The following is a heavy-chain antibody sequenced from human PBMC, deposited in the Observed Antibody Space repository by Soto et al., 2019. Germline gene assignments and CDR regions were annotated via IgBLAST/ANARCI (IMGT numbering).Heavy chain of an antibody. CDR2: ISSSSSTI. V-gene: IGHV3-48*02. J-gene: IGHJ4*02. CDR3: ARDIYEGSKFDY. CDR1: GFTFSSYS. D-gene: IGHD3-10*01. Sequence: GGSLRLSCAASGFTFSSYSMNWVRQAPGKGLEWVSYISSSSSTIDYADSVKGRLTISRDNAKNSLYLQMNSLRDEDTAVYYCARDIYEGSKFDYWGQGTLVTVSS.